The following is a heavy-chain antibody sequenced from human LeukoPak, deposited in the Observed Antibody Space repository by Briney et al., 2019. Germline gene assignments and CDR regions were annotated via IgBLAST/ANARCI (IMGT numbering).Heavy chain of an antibody. J-gene: IGHJ5*02. Sequence: SETLSLTCTVSGGSISSYYWSWIRQPPGKGLEWIGYIYYSGSTNYNPSLKSRVTISVDTSKNQFSLKLRSETAADTAVYYCARESTNWFDPWGQGTLVTVSS. CDR1: GGSISSYY. V-gene: IGHV4-59*01. CDR2: IYYSGST. CDR3: ARESTNWFDP.